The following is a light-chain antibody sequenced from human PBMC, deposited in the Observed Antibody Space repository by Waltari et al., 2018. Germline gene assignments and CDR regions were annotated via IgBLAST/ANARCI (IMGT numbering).Light chain of an antibody. J-gene: IGKJ4*01. Sequence: DIQMSQSPSSVSASVGDSVTIPCRASQGASNRLGWYQQKPGKAPKLLIYGASSLQSGVPSRFSGSGSGTDFTLNISSLQPEDFATYYSQQANSFPTFGGGTKVEMK. CDR2: GAS. CDR3: QQANSFPT. V-gene: IGKV1-12*01. CDR1: QGASNR.